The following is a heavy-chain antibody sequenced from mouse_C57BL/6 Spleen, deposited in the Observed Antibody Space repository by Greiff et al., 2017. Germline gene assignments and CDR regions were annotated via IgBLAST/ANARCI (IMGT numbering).Heavy chain of an antibody. CDR1: GYTFTSYG. J-gene: IGHJ4*01. D-gene: IGHD2-4*01. V-gene: IGHV1-81*01. CDR2: IYPRSGNN. Sequence: QVQLQQSGAELARPGASVKLSCKASGYTFTSYGISWVKQRTGQGLEWIGEIYPRSGNNYYNEKFKGKATLTANKSSSTAYMELRSLNSGASAVYFCAGFYYDYGRGYAMDYWGQGTSVTVSS. CDR3: AGFYYDYGRGYAMDY.